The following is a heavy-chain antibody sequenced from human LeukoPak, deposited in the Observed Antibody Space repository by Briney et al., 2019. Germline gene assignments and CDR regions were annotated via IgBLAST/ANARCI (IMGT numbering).Heavy chain of an antibody. Sequence: SETLSLTCTVSGGSISSSSYYWGWIRQPPGKGLEWIGSIYYSGSTYYNPSLKSRVTISVDTSKNQFSLKLSSVTAADTAVYYCARGAKVSLCAFDIWGQGTMVTVSS. CDR3: ARGAKVSLCAFDI. J-gene: IGHJ3*02. CDR2: IYYSGST. V-gene: IGHV4-39*07. CDR1: GGSISSSSYY.